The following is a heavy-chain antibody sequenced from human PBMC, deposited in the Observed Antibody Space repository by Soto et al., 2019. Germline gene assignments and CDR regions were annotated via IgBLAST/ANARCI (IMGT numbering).Heavy chain of an antibody. D-gene: IGHD3-10*01. CDR1: GGSVGSGSYY. V-gene: IGHV4-61*01. CDR2: IYYSGST. CDR3: AIVGITMVRGDLVGGFDP. Sequence: SETLSLTCNVPGGSVGSGSYYWSWIRQPPGKGLEWIGYIYYSGSTNYKASLKSRVTKSVDTSKNQFSLKLSSVTAADTAVYYCAIVGITMVRGDLVGGFDPWGQGALVTVSS. J-gene: IGHJ5*02.